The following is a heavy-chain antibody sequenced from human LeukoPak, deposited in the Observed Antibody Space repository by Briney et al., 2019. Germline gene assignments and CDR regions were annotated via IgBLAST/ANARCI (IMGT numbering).Heavy chain of an antibody. CDR3: ARGSSGWSTGAGGYYYGMDV. CDR1: GFTFSSYS. D-gene: IGHD6-19*01. CDR2: ISSSSSYI. J-gene: IGHJ6*02. V-gene: IGHV3-21*01. Sequence: GGSLRLSCAASGFTFSSYSMDWVRQAPGKGLEWVSSISSSSSYIYYADSVKGRFTISRDNAKNSLYLQMNSLRAEDTAVYYCARGSSGWSTGAGGYYYGMDVWGQGTTVTVSS.